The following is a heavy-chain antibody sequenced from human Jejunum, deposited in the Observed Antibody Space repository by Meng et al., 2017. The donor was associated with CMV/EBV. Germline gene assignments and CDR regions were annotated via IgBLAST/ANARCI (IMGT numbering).Heavy chain of an antibody. J-gene: IGHJ4*02. CDR3: VRGTYGDYEN. Sequence: LGCVGAGFRFSRYSVNWVRQAPGEGVEWVSSIGTSRSVTHYADSVKGRFTISRDKAKNSLFLQMNSLRVEDTAVYYCVRGTYGDYENWGQGTLVTVSS. CDR2: IGTSRSVT. CDR1: GFRFSRYS. D-gene: IGHD4-17*01. V-gene: IGHV3-21*01.